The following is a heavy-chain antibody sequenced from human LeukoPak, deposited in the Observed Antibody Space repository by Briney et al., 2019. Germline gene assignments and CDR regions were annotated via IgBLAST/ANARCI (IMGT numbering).Heavy chain of an antibody. CDR2: VSGDGDNT. J-gene: IGHJ4*02. Sequence: QPGESLRLSCVVAGFTFNSYAMNWVRHAPGKGLEWVSVVSGDGDNTHYADSVKGRFAISRDNSKNTLYLQMNSLRAGDTAVYYCAKLGAHFDHSAYYPGAFDYRGQGTLVTVSS. V-gene: IGHV3-23*01. CDR1: GFTFNSYA. D-gene: IGHD3-22*01. CDR3: AKLGAHFDHSAYYPGAFDY.